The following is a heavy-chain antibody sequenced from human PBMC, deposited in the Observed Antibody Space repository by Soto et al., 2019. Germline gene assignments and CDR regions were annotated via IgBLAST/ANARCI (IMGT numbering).Heavy chain of an antibody. CDR1: GFTFSSYA. Sequence: GGALRLSCAASGFTFSSYAMHWVRQAPGKGLEWVAVISYDGSNKYYADSVKGRFTISRDNSKNTLYLQMNSLRAEDTAVYYCARADYDFWSGTDYWGQGTLVTVSS. J-gene: IGHJ4*02. V-gene: IGHV3-30-3*01. D-gene: IGHD3-3*01. CDR2: ISYDGSNK. CDR3: ARADYDFWSGTDY.